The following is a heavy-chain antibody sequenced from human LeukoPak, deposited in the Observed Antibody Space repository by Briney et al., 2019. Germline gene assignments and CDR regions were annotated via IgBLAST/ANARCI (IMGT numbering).Heavy chain of an antibody. Sequence: GGSLSLSCVASGLPIGSRYMNWVRPAPGKGLEWVSALYLAGNTYYADSVRGRFTISRDNSKNTLYLQVNNLRVEDTAIYYCACGDGYNFLQHWGQGTLVAVSS. CDR1: GLPIGSRY. D-gene: IGHD5-24*01. CDR2: LYLAGNT. V-gene: IGHV3-53*01. CDR3: ACGDGYNFLQH. J-gene: IGHJ1*01.